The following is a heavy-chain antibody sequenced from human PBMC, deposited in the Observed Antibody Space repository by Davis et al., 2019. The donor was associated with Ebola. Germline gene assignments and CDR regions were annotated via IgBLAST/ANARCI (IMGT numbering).Heavy chain of an antibody. V-gene: IGHV3-53*05. CDR2: IYDHST. CDR3: ATTQWLREFDN. CDR1: GFTVSSNH. J-gene: IGHJ4*02. D-gene: IGHD6-19*01. Sequence: GGSLRLSCAASGFTVSSNHMSWVRQAPGKGLEWVSVIYDHSTAYADSVRGRFIISRDKSNNTLYLEMNSLRVDDTAVYYYATTQWLREFDNWGQGTLVTVSS.